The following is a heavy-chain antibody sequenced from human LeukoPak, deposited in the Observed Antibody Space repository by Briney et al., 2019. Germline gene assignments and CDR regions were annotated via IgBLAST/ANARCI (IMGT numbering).Heavy chain of an antibody. Sequence: SETLSLTCTVSGGSISPYYWSWIRQPPGKGLEWIGYIYYSGSTNYNPSLKSRVTISLDTSKNQFSLKLSSVTAADTAVCYCARASSGWYDYWGQGILVTVSS. CDR2: IYYSGST. V-gene: IGHV4-59*01. CDR1: GGSISPYY. CDR3: ARASSGWYDY. D-gene: IGHD6-19*01. J-gene: IGHJ4*02.